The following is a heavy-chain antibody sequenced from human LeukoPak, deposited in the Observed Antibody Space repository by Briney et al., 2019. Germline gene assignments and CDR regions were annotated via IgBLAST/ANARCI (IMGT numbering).Heavy chain of an antibody. V-gene: IGHV4-39*01. D-gene: IGHD3-3*01. CDR2: IYYSGST. J-gene: IGHJ6*02. CDR3: ARRQTYYDFWSAGMDV. CDR1: GGSISSSSYD. Sequence: SETLSLTCTVSGGSISSSSYDWGWIRQPPGKGLEWIGSIYYSGSTYYNRSLKSRDTISVDTSKNEFSLKLSSVTAADTAVYYCARRQTYYDFWSAGMDVCGQGTPVTVSS.